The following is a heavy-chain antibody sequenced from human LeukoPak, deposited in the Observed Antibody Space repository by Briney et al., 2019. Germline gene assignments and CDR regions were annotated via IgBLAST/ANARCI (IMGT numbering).Heavy chain of an antibody. V-gene: IGHV3-7*04. D-gene: IGHD3-10*01. CDR3: VRDGGYYGPDS. CDR1: GFTISFYW. CDR2: INQVASEK. Sequence: GGSLRLSCAASGFTISFYWMSWVGHAPGKGLEGVANINQVASEKNYVDSVKGRFTISRDNAKNSLYLQMNSVRAEDTAMYYCVRDGGYYGPDSWGQGALVSVSS. J-gene: IGHJ4*02.